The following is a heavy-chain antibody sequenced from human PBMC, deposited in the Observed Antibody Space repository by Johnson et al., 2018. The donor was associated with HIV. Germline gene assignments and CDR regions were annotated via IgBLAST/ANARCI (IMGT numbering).Heavy chain of an antibody. D-gene: IGHD6-13*01. Sequence: VQLVESGGGLIQPGGSLRLSCVASGFTVRKGLEWVSVIYSGGSTYYADSVKGRFTISRDNSKNTLYLQMGSLRAEDMAVYYCATSTVSDSSSWYHLEMAFDIWGQGTMVTVSS. J-gene: IGHJ3*02. V-gene: IGHV3-66*02. CDR1: GFTV. CDR3: ATSTVSDSSSWYHLEMAFDI. CDR2: IYSGGST.